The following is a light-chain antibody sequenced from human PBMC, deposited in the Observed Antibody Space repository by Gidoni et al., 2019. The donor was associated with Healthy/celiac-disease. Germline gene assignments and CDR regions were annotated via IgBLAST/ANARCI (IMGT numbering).Light chain of an antibody. CDR2: GAS. J-gene: IGKJ3*01. V-gene: IGKV3-15*01. Sequence: ELVMTPSPATLSVSPGERATLSCRASQSVSSNLAWYQQKPGQAPRLLIYGASTRATGIPASFSGSGSGTEFTLTISSLQSEDFAVYYCQQYNNWPPFTFGPGTKVDIK. CDR1: QSVSSN. CDR3: QQYNNWPPFT.